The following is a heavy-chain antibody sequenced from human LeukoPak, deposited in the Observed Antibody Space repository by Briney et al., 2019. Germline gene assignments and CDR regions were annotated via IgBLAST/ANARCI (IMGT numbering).Heavy chain of an antibody. V-gene: IGHV4-59*08. D-gene: IGHD3-10*01. CDR2: IYYSGST. Sequence: SETLSLTCTVSGGSISSYFWSWIRQPPGKGLEWIGYIYYSGSTNYSPSFESRVTISVATSKNQFSLRLKSVTAADTAVYYCARIYYYGSLYYFDYWGQGTLVTVSS. CDR1: GGSISSYF. J-gene: IGHJ4*02. CDR3: ARIYYYGSLYYFDY.